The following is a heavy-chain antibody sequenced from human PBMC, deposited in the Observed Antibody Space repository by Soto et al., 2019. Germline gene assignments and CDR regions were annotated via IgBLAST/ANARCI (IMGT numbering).Heavy chain of an antibody. Sequence: VSVKAYSSGAGYAFTSYGISWVRKKPGQGLEWMGWISAYNGNTNYAQKLQGRVTMTTDTSTSTAYMELRSLRSDDTAVYYCASAPGVIGGAFDIWGQGTRVSVS. CDR2: ISAYNGNT. CDR1: GYAFTSYG. CDR3: ASAPGVIGGAFDI. V-gene: IGHV1-18*04. J-gene: IGHJ3*02. D-gene: IGHD3-10*01.